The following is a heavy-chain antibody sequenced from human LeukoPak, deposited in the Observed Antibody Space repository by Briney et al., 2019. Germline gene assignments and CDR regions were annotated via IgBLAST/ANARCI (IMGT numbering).Heavy chain of an antibody. Sequence: GSLRLSCAASGFTVSSNYMSWVRQAPGKGLEWVSVIYSGGSTYYADSVKGRFTISRDNSKNTLYLQMNGLRAEDTAVYYCARDHHLTYYYDSSGYYDYWGQGTLVTVSS. CDR3: ARDHHLTYYYDSSGYYDY. CDR1: GFTVSSNY. D-gene: IGHD3-22*01. J-gene: IGHJ4*02. CDR2: IYSGGST. V-gene: IGHV3-66*01.